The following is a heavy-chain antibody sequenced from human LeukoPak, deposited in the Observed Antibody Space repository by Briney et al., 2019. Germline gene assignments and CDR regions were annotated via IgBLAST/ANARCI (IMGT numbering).Heavy chain of an antibody. CDR2: MNPNSGNT. J-gene: IGHJ6*03. CDR3: ARTIRFGVVIRYYYYMDV. D-gene: IGHD3-3*01. Sequence: ASVTVSCKASGYTFTSYDINWVRQATGQGLEWMGWMNPNSGNTGYAQKFQGRVTMTRNTSISTAYMELSSLRSEDTAVYYCARTIRFGVVIRYYYYMDVWGKGTTVTVSS. CDR1: GYTFTSYD. V-gene: IGHV1-8*01.